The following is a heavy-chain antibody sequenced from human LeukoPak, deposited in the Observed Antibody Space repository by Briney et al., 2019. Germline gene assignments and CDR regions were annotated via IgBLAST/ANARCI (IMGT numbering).Heavy chain of an antibody. D-gene: IGHD1-26*01. V-gene: IGHV3-23*01. CDR3: AKDGELVGAPFSWFDP. CDR2: ISGSGGST. J-gene: IGHJ5*02. CDR1: GFTFSSYA. Sequence: GRSLRLSCAASGFTFSSYAMSWVRQAPGKGLEWVSAISGSGGSTYYADSVKGRFTISRDNSKNTLYLQMNSLRAEDTAVYYCAKDGELVGAPFSWFDPWGQGTLVTVSS.